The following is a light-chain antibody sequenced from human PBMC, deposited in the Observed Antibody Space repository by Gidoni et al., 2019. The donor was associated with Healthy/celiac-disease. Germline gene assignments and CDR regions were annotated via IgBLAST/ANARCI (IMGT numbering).Light chain of an antibody. V-gene: IGKV1-33*01. CDR3: QQYDNLLALT. CDR2: DAS. J-gene: IGKJ4*01. Sequence: IQMTQSPSSLSASVGDRVTITFKASQDISNYLNWYQQKQGKAPKLLIYDASNLETGVPSRFSGSGSGTDFTFTISSLQPEDIATYYCQQYDNLLALTFGGGTKVEIK. CDR1: QDISNY.